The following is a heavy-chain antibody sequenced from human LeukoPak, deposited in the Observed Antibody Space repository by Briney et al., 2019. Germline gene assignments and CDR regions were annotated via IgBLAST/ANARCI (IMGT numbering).Heavy chain of an antibody. Sequence: PGGSLRLSCAVSGFTFSSYGMSWVRQAPGKGLEWVSAISGSGGSTYYADSVKGRFTISRDNSKNTLYLQMNSLRAEDTAVYYCARAVSSGYLGYYYYYYYMDVWGKGTTVTISS. D-gene: IGHD3-22*01. CDR2: ISGSGGST. V-gene: IGHV3-23*01. CDR1: GFTFSSYG. J-gene: IGHJ6*03. CDR3: ARAVSSGYLGYYYYYYYMDV.